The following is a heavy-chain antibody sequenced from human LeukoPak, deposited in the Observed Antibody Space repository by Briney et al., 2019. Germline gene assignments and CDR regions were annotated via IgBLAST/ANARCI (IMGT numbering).Heavy chain of an antibody. Sequence: GGSLRLSCAASGFTVSSNYMSWVRQAPGKGLEWVAVIWYDESKRYYADSVKGRFTISRDNSKNTLYLQMNSLRAEDTAVYYCARDDFGSGSPFDYWGQGTLVTVSS. J-gene: IGHJ4*02. CDR1: GFTVSSNY. D-gene: IGHD6-19*01. V-gene: IGHV3-33*08. CDR3: ARDDFGSGSPFDY. CDR2: IWYDESKR.